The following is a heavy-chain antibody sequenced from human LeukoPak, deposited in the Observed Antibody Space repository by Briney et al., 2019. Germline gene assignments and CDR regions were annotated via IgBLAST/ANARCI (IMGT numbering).Heavy chain of an antibody. CDR3: AKDLGTFDYMDV. CDR2: IRYDGSNK. V-gene: IGHV3-33*06. J-gene: IGHJ6*03. D-gene: IGHD3-16*01. CDR1: GFTFSSYG. Sequence: GGSLRLSCAASGFTFSSYGRHWVRQAPGKGLEWVAVIRYDGSNKYYADSVEGRFTISRDNSKNTLYLQMNSLRAADTAVYYCAKDLGTFDYMDVWGKGTTVTVSS.